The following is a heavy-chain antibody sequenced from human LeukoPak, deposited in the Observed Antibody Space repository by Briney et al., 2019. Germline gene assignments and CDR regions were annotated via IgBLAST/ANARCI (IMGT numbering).Heavy chain of an antibody. CDR2: ISGSGGST. CDR3: AKGIYNYFFSLRCIDC. Sequence: PGGSLRLSCGASGFTCSSYAMTWVRQAPGKGLEWVSAISGSGGSTYFADSVKGRFTISRDNSKNTLYLQMNSPRVEDTAVYYCAKGIYNYFFSLRCIDCWGQGTLVTVSS. J-gene: IGHJ4*02. D-gene: IGHD5-18*01. CDR1: GFTCSSYA. V-gene: IGHV3-23*01.